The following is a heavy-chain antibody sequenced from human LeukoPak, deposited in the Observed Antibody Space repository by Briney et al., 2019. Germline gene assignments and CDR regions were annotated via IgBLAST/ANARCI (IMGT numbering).Heavy chain of an antibody. CDR1: EFTFRSYE. Sequence: GGSLRLSCAASEFTFRSYEMNWVRQAPGKGLEWISYISGTGNTIYYVDSVQGRFTISRDNANNSLFLQMNSLRAEDTAVYYCARGRYCSGHNCYFDYWGQGTLVTVSS. D-gene: IGHD2-15*01. CDR3: ARGRYCSGHNCYFDY. CDR2: ISGTGNTI. J-gene: IGHJ4*02. V-gene: IGHV3-48*03.